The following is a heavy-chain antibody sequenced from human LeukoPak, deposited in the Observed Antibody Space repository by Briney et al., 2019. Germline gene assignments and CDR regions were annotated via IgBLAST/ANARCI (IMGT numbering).Heavy chain of an antibody. Sequence: SETLSLTCTVSGGSISSYYWSWIRQPPGKGLEWIGYIYYSGSTNYNPSLKSRVTISVDRSKNQFSLKLSSVTAADTAVYYCARERGINWLDPWGQGTLVTVSS. CDR1: GGSISSYY. CDR2: IYYSGST. V-gene: IGHV4-59*01. J-gene: IGHJ5*02. CDR3: ARERGINWLDP.